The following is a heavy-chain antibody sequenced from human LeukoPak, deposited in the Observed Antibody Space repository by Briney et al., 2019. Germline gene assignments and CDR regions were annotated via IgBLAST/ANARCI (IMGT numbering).Heavy chain of an antibody. CDR3: GKTTVGYSSGQKPAWPVDY. V-gene: IGHV3-23*01. Sequence: GGSLRLSCEASGFTFGSHAMYWVRQAPGKGLEWVAGIFGSGGSPHYADPVKGRFTISRDNSRNTVYLQINSLRAEDAAVYYCGKTTVGYSSGQKPAWPVDYWGQGTLVTVSS. CDR2: IFGSGGSP. CDR1: GFTFGSHA. J-gene: IGHJ4*02. D-gene: IGHD5-18*01.